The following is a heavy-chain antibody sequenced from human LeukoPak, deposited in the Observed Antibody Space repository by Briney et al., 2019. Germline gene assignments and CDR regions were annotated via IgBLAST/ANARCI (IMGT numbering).Heavy chain of an antibody. CDR1: GYSFTSNW. CDR3: ARVKSTLVRSLAPFVDV. V-gene: IGHV5-51*01. J-gene: IGHJ6*02. CDR2: IYPGDSHT. D-gene: IGHD3-10*01. Sequence: GESLKISCQGTGYSFTSNWIGWVRQMPGKGLEWMGIIYPGDSHTKYSPSFQGQVTISADKSISTAYLQWSSLKASDTAMYYCARVKSTLVRSLAPFVDVWGQGTTVTVSS.